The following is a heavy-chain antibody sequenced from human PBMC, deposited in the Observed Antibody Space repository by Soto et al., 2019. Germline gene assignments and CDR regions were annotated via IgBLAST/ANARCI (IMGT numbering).Heavy chain of an antibody. CDR3: VRGYCGGGGCYLRRDAFDV. D-gene: IGHD2-15*01. J-gene: IGHJ3*01. V-gene: IGHV3-21*01. CDR2: INPSSSHI. CDR1: GFTFASYH. Sequence: GGSLRLSCAASGFTFASYHMSWVRQAPGKGLDWVSSINPSSSHIYYSDSVRGRFTISRDDSKNSLHLDMNSLRTEDVAIYYCVRGYCGGGGCYLRRDAFDVWGQGTAVTVS.